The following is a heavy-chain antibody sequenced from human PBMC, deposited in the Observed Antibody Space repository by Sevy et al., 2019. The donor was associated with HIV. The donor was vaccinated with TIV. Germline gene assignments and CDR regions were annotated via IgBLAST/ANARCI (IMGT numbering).Heavy chain of an antibody. CDR2: FNPNSDDT. D-gene: IGHD3-22*01. CDR1: GYSFTAYY. J-gene: IGHJ4*02. CDR3: AKDPQLFDSSGYLGY. V-gene: IGHV1-2*02. Sequence: ASVKVSCKTSGYSFTAYYMHWVRQAPGQGLEWMGWFNPNSDDTNYAQNFQGRVTMTSDASTSTAYLELSRLRYDDTAMYYCAKDPQLFDSSGYLGYWGQRTLVTVSS.